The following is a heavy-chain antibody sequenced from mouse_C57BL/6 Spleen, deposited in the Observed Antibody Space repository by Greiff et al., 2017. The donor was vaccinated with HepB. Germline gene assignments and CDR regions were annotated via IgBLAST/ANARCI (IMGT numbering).Heavy chain of an antibody. V-gene: IGHV1-4*01. CDR1: GYTFTSYT. CDR3: ARSDGSSPGDY. CDR2: INPSSGYT. J-gene: IGHJ2*01. Sequence: LEESGAELARPGASVKMSCKASGYTFTSYTMHWVKQRPGQGLEWIGYINPSSGYTKYNQKFKDKATLTADKSSSTAYRQLSSLTSEDSAVYYCARSDGSSPGDYWGQGTTLTVSS. D-gene: IGHD1-1*01.